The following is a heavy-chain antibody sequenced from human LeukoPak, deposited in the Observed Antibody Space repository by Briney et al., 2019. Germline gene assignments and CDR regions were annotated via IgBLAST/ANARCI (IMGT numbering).Heavy chain of an antibody. V-gene: IGHV1-2*04. CDR2: INPNSGGT. D-gene: IGHD3-10*01. J-gene: IGHJ4*02. CDR1: GYTFTDYY. Sequence: ASVKVSCKASGYTFTDYYMHWVRQAPGQGLEWMGWINPNSGGTHYPQKFQGWVTMTRDTSISTAYMEMSRLTSDDTAVFYCANGPYYGSGIPPDYWGQGTLVTVSS. CDR3: ANGPYYGSGIPPDY.